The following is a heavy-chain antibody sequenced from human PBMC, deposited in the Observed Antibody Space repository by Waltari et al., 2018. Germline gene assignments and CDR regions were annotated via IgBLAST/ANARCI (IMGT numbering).Heavy chain of an antibody. J-gene: IGHJ4*02. D-gene: IGHD6-19*01. CDR2: IYWDDDK. Sequence: QITLKESGPTLVKPTQTLTLTCACYGFSVDSNGVGVEWVRQPPGKALAWLATIYWDDDKNYSPSLASRLTITKDTSKNQVVLTMTNMDPLDTATYFCAHSRSGYSSGCPDYWGQGTLVSVSS. V-gene: IGHV2-5*02. CDR3: AHSRSGYSSGCPDY. CDR1: GFSVDSNGVG.